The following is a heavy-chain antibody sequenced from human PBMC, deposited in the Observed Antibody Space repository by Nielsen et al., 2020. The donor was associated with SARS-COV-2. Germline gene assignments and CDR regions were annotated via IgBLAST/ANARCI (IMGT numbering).Heavy chain of an antibody. D-gene: IGHD3-3*01. CDR3: ARPSYDFWSSYGMDV. CDR2: IYYSGST. V-gene: IGHV4-59*08. CDR1: GGSISSYY. J-gene: IGHJ6*02. Sequence: SETLSLTCSVSGGSISSYYWSWIRQPPGKGLEWIGYIYYSGSTNYNPSLKSRVTISIDTSKNQLSLKLSSVTAADTAVYYCARPSYDFWSSYGMDVWGQGTTVTVSS.